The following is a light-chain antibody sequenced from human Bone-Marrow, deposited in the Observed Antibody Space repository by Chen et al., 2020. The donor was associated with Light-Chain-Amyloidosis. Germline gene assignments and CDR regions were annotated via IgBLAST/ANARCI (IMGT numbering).Light chain of an antibody. CDR2: DAS. CDR3: QQYDNLPPALA. Sequence: DIQMTQSPSSLSASVGDRVTITCQASQDISNYLNWYQQKPGKAPKLLIYDASNLETGVPSRFSGSGSGTDFTFTISSLQPEDIATYYCQQYDNLPPALAFGVVTKVQIK. V-gene: IGKV1-33*01. J-gene: IGKJ4*01. CDR1: QDISNY.